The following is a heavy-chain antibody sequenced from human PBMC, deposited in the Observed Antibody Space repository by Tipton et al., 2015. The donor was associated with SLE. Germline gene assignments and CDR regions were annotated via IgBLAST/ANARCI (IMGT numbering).Heavy chain of an antibody. D-gene: IGHD4-17*01. CDR3: ARATTYGDYVRWFDP. V-gene: IGHV4-34*01. Sequence: TLSLTCAVYGGSFSGYYWSWIRQPPGKGLEWIGEINHSGSTNYNPSLKSRVTISLDTSKNQFSLKLSSVTAADTAVYYCARATTYGDYVRWFDPWGQGTLVTVSS. CDR2: INHSGST. J-gene: IGHJ5*02. CDR1: GGSFSGYY.